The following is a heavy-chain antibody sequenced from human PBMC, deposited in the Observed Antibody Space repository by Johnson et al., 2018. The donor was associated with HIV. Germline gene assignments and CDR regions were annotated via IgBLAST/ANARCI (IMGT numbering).Heavy chain of an antibody. J-gene: IGHJ3*02. V-gene: IGHV3-30-3*01. D-gene: IGHD4-17*01. Sequence: QVQLVESGGGLVKPGGSLRLSCAASGFTFSSYAMHWVRQAPGKGLEWVAVISYDGSNKYYADSVQGRFTISRDNSKNTLYLQMNSLRAEDTAVYYCTTDRPSPYGDYDAFDIWGQGTMVTVSA. CDR1: GFTFSSYA. CDR3: TTDRPSPYGDYDAFDI. CDR2: ISYDGSNK.